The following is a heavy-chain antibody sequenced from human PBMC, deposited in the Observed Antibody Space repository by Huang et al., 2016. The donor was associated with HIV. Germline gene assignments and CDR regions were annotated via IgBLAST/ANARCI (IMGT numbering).Heavy chain of an antibody. CDR1: GFTFSSHG. CDR3: AREADSSTWYVAYNWFDP. CDR2: IKQDGSET. D-gene: IGHD6-13*01. V-gene: IGHV3-7*01. Sequence: EGQLVESGGGLVQPGGSLRLSCAASGFTFSSHGRSWVRQAPGKGLEWVASIKQDGSETYYVDSVKGRFTISRDNAENSLSLQMNRLRAEDTAVYYCAREADSSTWYVAYNWFDPWGQGTLVTVSS. J-gene: IGHJ5*02.